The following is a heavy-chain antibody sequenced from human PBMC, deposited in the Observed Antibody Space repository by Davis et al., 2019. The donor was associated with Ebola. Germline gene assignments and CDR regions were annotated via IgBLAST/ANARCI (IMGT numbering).Heavy chain of an antibody. J-gene: IGHJ4*02. V-gene: IGHV3-48*04. CDR3: ARGIGYTYGWAY. CDR2: ISSSGSTI. Sequence: GGSLRLSCVASGFTFSSYWMHWVRHVPGKGLEWVSYISSSGSTIYYADSVKGRFTISRDNAKNSLYLQMSSLRAEDTAVYYCARGIGYTYGWAYWGPGTLVTVSS. D-gene: IGHD5-18*01. CDR1: GFTFSSYW.